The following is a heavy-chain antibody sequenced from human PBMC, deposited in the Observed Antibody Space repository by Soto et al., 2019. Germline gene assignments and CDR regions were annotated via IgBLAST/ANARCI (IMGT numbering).Heavy chain of an antibody. Sequence: EVQLVESGGGLVKPGGSLRLSCAASDFTFSNAWMSWVRQAPGKGLEWVGRIKSKTDGGTIDYAAPVKGRFTISRDDSKNTLYLQMNSLKTDDTAMYYCTTYYYDSSGCIWGQGTMVTVSP. CDR2: IKSKTDGGTI. CDR3: TTYYYDSSGCI. CDR1: DFTFSNAW. J-gene: IGHJ3*02. D-gene: IGHD3-22*01. V-gene: IGHV3-15*07.